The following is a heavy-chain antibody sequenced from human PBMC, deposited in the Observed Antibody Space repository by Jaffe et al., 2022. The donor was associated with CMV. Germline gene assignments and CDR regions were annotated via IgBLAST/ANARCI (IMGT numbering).Heavy chain of an antibody. J-gene: IGHJ6*02. CDR3: VRDDLGYGMDV. CDR2: FWSDGSKQ. CDR1: DFTFSDYN. V-gene: IGHV3-33*01. D-gene: IGHD3-16*01. Sequence: QVQLVDSGGGVVQPGRSLRLSCTASDFTFSDYNMHWVRQAPGKGLEWVAVFWSDGSKQYYADSVKGRFTISRDISKNTLNLQMNSLGVEDTAVYYCVRDDLGYGMDVWGQGTTVTVSS.